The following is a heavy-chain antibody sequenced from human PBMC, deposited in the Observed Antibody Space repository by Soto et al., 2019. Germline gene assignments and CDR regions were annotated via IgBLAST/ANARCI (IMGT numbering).Heavy chain of an antibody. Sequence: ASVKVSCKAAAYTFTSYDINWVRQATGQDFEWMGWMNPNNVNTAYAQKFQGRVTMTRDTPKSTAFMELSSLTSEDTAVYYCATESVDTAMEHRIGMDVWGQGTTVTVSS. CDR1: AYTFTSYD. J-gene: IGHJ6*02. V-gene: IGHV1-8*01. CDR3: ATESVDTAMEHRIGMDV. D-gene: IGHD5-18*01. CDR2: MNPNNVNT.